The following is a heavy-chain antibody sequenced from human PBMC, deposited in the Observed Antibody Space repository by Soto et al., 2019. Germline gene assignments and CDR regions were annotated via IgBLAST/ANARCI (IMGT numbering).Heavy chain of an antibody. J-gene: IGHJ4*02. CDR1: GGSISSSHW. Sequence: QVQLQESGPGLVKPSGTLSLTCAVSGGSISSSHWWSWVRQPPGKGLEWIGEIYHSGSTNYNPSPKRRVTISVDKSKNHFSLKLGSVTAADTAVYSWASPGGGEDYWGQGTLVTVSS. CDR2: IYHSGST. CDR3: ASPGGGEDY. V-gene: IGHV4-4*02. D-gene: IGHD3-16*01.